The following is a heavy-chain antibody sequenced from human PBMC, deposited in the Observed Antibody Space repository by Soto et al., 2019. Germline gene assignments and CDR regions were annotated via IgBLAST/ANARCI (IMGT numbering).Heavy chain of an antibody. CDR2: IHDSGIT. J-gene: IGHJ4*02. V-gene: IGHV4-59*01. D-gene: IGHD2-2*01. CDR3: AREYAFSSDY. CDR1: GGSMRSYY. Sequence: SETLSLTCSVSGGSMRSYYWSWIRQPPGKGLEWIGYIHDSGITDYNPSLKSRATITIDTFRNQISLNLHFVTAADTAVYYCAREYAFSSDYWGQGTVVTVSS.